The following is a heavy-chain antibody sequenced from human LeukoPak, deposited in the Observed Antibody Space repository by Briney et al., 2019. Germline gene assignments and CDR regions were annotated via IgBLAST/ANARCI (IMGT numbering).Heavy chain of an antibody. CDR3: ARGMSSGWSPNAFDI. CDR1: VGSFSGYY. Sequence: SETLSLTCAVYVGSFSGYYWSWIRQPPEKGLEWIGEINHSGSTNYTPSLKSRVTISVDTSKNQFSLKLSSVTAADTAVYYCARGMSSGWSPNAFDIWGQGTMVTASS. D-gene: IGHD6-19*01. CDR2: INHSGST. V-gene: IGHV4-34*01. J-gene: IGHJ3*02.